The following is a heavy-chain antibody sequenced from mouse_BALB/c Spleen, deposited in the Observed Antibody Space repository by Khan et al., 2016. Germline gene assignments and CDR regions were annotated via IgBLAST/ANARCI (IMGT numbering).Heavy chain of an antibody. Sequence: QVQLQQSGAELTKPGASVKMSCKASGYTFTSYWLHWVKQRPGQGLEWIGYINPSTGYTEYNQKFKDKATLTADKSSSTAYMQLSSLTSEDSAGYYCASYEGGFAYWGQGTLVTVSA. D-gene: IGHD2-3*01. CDR2: INPSTGYT. V-gene: IGHV1-7*01. CDR1: GYTFTSYW. J-gene: IGHJ3*01. CDR3: ASYEGGFAY.